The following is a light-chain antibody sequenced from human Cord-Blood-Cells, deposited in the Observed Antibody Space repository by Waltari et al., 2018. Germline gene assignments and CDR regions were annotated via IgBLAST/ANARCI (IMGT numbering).Light chain of an antibody. V-gene: IGLV2-8*01. CDR3: SSYAGSNNLV. CDR2: EVS. Sequence: QSALTQPPSASGSPGQSVTISCTGTSSDVGGYNYVSWYQQHPGKAPKLMFYEVSKRPSGVPDRFSASKSGNTASLTVSGLQAEDEADYYCSSYAGSNNLVFGGGTKLTVL. J-gene: IGLJ3*02. CDR1: SSDVGGYNY.